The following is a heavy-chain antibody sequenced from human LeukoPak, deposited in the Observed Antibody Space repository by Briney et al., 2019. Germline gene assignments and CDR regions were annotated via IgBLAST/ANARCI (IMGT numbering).Heavy chain of an antibody. CDR2: IIPMFGTA. J-gene: IGHJ3*02. CDR1: GGTFSRYA. Sequence: SVKVSCKASGGTFSRYAISWVRQAPGQGLEWMGGIIPMFGTATYAQKFQGRVTITADESTSTVYMELSSLRSEDTAVYYCARAEPSSYYYDSSGYADAFDIWGQGTMVTVSS. V-gene: IGHV1-69*01. CDR3: ARAEPSSYYYDSSGYADAFDI. D-gene: IGHD3-22*01.